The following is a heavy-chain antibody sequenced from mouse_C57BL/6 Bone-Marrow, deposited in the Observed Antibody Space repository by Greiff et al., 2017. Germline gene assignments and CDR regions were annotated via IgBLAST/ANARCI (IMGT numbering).Heavy chain of an antibody. J-gene: IGHJ2*01. D-gene: IGHD1-1*01. CDR2: IYPGSGST. V-gene: IGHV1-55*01. CDR1: GYTFTSYW. CDR3: ARSYYDGSLFDY. Sequence: VQLQQSGAELVKPGASVKMSCKASGYTFTSYWITWVKQRPGQGLEWIGDIYPGSGSTNYNEKFKSKATLTVDTSSSTAYMQLSSLTSEDSAVXDCARSYYDGSLFDYWGQGTTLTVSS.